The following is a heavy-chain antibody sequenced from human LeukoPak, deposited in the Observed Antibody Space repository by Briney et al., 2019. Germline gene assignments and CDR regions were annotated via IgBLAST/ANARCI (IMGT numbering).Heavy chain of an antibody. D-gene: IGHD2-21*01. CDR1: GYTFTGYY. CDR3: ARGRGAYCGGDCYSLDAFDI. V-gene: IGHV1-2*02. J-gene: IGHJ3*02. CDR2: INPNSGGT. Sequence: ASVKVSCKASGYTFTGYYMHWVRQAPGQGLEWMGWINPNSGGTNYAQKFQGRVTMTRDTSISTAYMELSRLRSDDTGVYYCARGRGAYCGGDCYSLDAFDIWGQGTMVTVSS.